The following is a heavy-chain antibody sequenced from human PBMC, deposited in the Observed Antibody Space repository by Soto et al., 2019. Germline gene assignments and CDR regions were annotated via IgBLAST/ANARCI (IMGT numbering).Heavy chain of an antibody. CDR3: ARDLRPQLARPFDY. CDR1: GFTFSSYA. J-gene: IGHJ4*02. Sequence: SGGSLRLSCAASGFTFSSYAMHWVRQAPGKGLGWVAVISYDGSNKYYADSVKGRFTISRDNSKNTLYLQMNSLRAEDTAVYYCARDLRPQLARPFDYWGQGTLVTVSS. V-gene: IGHV3-30-3*01. CDR2: ISYDGSNK. D-gene: IGHD6-13*01.